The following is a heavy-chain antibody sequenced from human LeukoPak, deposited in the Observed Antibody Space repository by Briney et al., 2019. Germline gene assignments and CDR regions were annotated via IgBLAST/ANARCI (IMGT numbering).Heavy chain of an antibody. CDR2: ILYSGTA. CDR1: GGSISHSNYF. V-gene: IGHV4-39*07. Sequence: SETLSLTCSVSGGSISHSNYFWSWVRQRPGKGLEWIAYILYSGTAYYNPSLKSRVTISVDTSKNQFSLKLSSVTAADTAVYYCARFPPAQYYYDSSGYSNWFDPWGQGTLVTVSS. D-gene: IGHD3-22*01. J-gene: IGHJ5*02. CDR3: ARFPPAQYYYDSSGYSNWFDP.